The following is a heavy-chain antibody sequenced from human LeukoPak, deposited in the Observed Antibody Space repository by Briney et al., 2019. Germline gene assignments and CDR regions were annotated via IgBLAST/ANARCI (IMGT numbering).Heavy chain of an antibody. Sequence: ASVKVSCKASGHTFTGYYMHWVRQAPGQGLEWMGWINPNSGGTNYAQKSKGRVTMTRDTSISTAYMELSRLRSDDTAVYYCAAVQLEVGLEFDYWGQGTLVTVSS. CDR3: AAVQLEVGLEFDY. V-gene: IGHV1-2*02. D-gene: IGHD1-1*01. CDR2: INPNSGGT. CDR1: GHTFTGYY. J-gene: IGHJ4*02.